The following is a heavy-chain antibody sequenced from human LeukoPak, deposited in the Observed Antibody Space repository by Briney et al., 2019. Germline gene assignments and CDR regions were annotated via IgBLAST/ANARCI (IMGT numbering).Heavy chain of an antibody. CDR2: IYSGGST. V-gene: IGHV3-66*01. CDR1: GFTVSRTY. CDR3: ARAPSYDSSGS. D-gene: IGHD3-22*01. J-gene: IGHJ3*01. Sequence: GGSLSLSCAPSGFTVSRTYKSWVRLPQGKGRGWVSVIYSGGSTYYADSVKGRFTISRDNSKNTLYLQMNSLRAEDTAVYYCARAPSYDSSGSWGQGTMVTVSS.